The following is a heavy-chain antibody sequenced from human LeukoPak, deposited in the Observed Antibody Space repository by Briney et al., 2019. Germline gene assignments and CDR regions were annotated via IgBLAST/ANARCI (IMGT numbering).Heavy chain of an antibody. D-gene: IGHD3-9*01. CDR1: GFTFSNYA. CDR3: AKWGDYDVLTGYYVSDY. CDR2: ITGSGGNT. Sequence: GASLRLSCAASGFTFSNYAMSWVRQAPGKGLEWVSAITGSGGNTYYADSVKGRFTISRDNSKDTVFLQMNSLRAEDTAVYYCAKWGDYDVLTGYYVSDYWGQGTLITVSS. J-gene: IGHJ4*02. V-gene: IGHV3-23*01.